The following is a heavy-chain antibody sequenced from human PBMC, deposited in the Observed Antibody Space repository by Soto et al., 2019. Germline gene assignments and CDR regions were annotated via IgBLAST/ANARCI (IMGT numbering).Heavy chain of an antibody. D-gene: IGHD3-3*01. Sequence: QVQLVESGGGVVQPGRSLKLSCLASGFTFNDYAMHWVRQAPGKGLAWVALISYDESNKDYADSVKGRFTISRDNSKNAMNNQINSLRSEDTAVYYCAKLRLATYDFWGGCDSWGQGTLVTVSS. J-gene: IGHJ4*02. CDR2: ISYDESNK. V-gene: IGHV3-30*18. CDR3: AKLRLATYDFWGGCDS. CDR1: GFTFNDYA.